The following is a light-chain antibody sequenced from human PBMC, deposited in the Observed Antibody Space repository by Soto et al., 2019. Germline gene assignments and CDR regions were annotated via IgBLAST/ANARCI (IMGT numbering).Light chain of an antibody. CDR2: GAS. CDR3: HQYGSSPPMYT. Sequence: EIVLTQSPGTLSLSPGERATLSCRARQSVSSSYLAWYQQKPGQAPRLLIYGASSRATGIPDRFSGSGSGTDFTLTISRLEPEDFAVYYCHQYGSSPPMYTFGQGTKLEIK. V-gene: IGKV3-20*01. J-gene: IGKJ2*01. CDR1: QSVSSSY.